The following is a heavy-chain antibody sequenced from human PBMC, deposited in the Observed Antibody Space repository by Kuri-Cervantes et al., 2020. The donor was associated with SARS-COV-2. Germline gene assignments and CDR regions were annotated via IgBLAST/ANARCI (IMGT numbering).Heavy chain of an antibody. D-gene: IGHD2-2*02. V-gene: IGHV3-21*01. Sequence: GESLKISCAASGFTFSSYSMNWVRQAPGKGLEWVSSISSSSSYIYYADSVKGRFTISRDNAKNSLYLQMNSLRAEDTAVYCCARDDCSSTSCYIGTGINAFDIWGQGTMVTVSS. CDR1: GFTFSSYS. CDR3: ARDDCSSTSCYIGTGINAFDI. CDR2: ISSSSSYI. J-gene: IGHJ3*02.